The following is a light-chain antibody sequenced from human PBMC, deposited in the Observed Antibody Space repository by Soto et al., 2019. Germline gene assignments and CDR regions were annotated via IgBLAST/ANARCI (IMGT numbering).Light chain of an antibody. CDR2: KAS. V-gene: IGKV1-5*03. J-gene: IGKJ1*01. CDR1: QSISSW. Sequence: DIQMTQSPSTLSASVGDRVTITCRASQSISSWLAWYQQKPGKAPKLLIYKASSLQSGVPSRFSGGGSETEFTLTISSLQPDDFAAYYCQQCSIYPWTFGQGTKVEIK. CDR3: QQCSIYPWT.